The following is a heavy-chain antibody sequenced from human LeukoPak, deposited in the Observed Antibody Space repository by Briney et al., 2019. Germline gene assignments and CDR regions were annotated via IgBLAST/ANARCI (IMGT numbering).Heavy chain of an antibody. D-gene: IGHD3-22*01. Sequence: GGSLRLSCAASGFTFSSYSMNWVRQAPGKGLEWVSAISGSGGSTYYADSVKGRFTISRDNSKNTLYLQMNSLRAEDTAVYYCAKEGYYDSSGYYVPYYFDYWGQGTLVTVSS. CDR3: AKEGYYDSSGYYVPYYFDY. CDR1: GFTFSSYS. J-gene: IGHJ4*02. CDR2: ISGSGGST. V-gene: IGHV3-23*01.